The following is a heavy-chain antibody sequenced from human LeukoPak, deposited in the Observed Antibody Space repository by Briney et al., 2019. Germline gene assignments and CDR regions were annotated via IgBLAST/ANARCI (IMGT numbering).Heavy chain of an antibody. CDR2: IYPADSDT. V-gene: IGHV5-51*01. CDR1: GYSFTSYW. CDR3: ARRSRSNTRDDAFDT. D-gene: IGHD2-2*01. Sequence: GESLKISCKGSGYSFTSYWIGWVRQMPGKGLEWMGIIYPADSDTTYSPSFQGQVTISADKSISTAYLQWSSLKASDTAIYYCARRSRSNTRDDAFDTWGQGTMVTVFS. J-gene: IGHJ3*02.